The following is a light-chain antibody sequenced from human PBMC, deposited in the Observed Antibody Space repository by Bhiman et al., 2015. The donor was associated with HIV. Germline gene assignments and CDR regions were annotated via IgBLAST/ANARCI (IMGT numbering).Light chain of an antibody. CDR1: SSDVGGYNY. Sequence: ALTQPASVSGSPGQSITISCTGTSSDVGGYNYVSWYQHHPGKAPKLMIYDVSKRPSGVSNRFSGSKSGNTASLAISGLQAEDEAAYYCAGWDDSLNGFVGFGGGTKLTVL. V-gene: IGLV2-14*03. CDR2: DVS. J-gene: IGLJ2*01. CDR3: AGWDDSLNGFVG.